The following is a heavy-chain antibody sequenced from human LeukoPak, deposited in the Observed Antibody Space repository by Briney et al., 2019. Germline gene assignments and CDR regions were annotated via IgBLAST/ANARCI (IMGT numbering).Heavy chain of an antibody. D-gene: IGHD3-10*01. CDR2: IYYSGSI. J-gene: IGHJ4*02. CDR1: GGSIGSSDYY. CDR3: ARVAMVRGGIDY. Sequence: SETRSLTCTVSGGSIGSSDYYWGWIRQPPGRGLEWIGSIYYSGSIYYNPSLKSRVTISIDTSKNQFSLKLSSVTAADTAVYCCARVAMVRGGIDYWGQGTLVTVSS. V-gene: IGHV4-39*01.